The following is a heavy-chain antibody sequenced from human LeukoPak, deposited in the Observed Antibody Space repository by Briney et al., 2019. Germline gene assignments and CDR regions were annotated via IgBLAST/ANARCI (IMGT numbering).Heavy chain of an antibody. J-gene: IGHJ3*02. CDR2: ISAYNGNT. V-gene: IGHV1-18*04. D-gene: IGHD3-10*01. CDR3: ARELTMVRGVTLLGDAFDI. CDR1: GYTFTSYG. Sequence: ASVKVSCKASGYTFTSYGISWVRQAPGQGLECMGCISAYNGNTNYAQKLQGRVTMTTDTSTSTAYMELRSLRSDDTAVYYCARELTMVRGVTLLGDAFDIWGQGTMVTVSS.